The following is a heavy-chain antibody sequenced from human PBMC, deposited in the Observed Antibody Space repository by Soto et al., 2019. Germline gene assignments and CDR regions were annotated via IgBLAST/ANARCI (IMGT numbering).Heavy chain of an antibody. J-gene: IGHJ5*02. CDR3: AREYTMVRGVKHLNWFDP. Sequence: NPSETLSLTCTVSGGSVSSGSYYWSWIRQPPGKGLEWIGYIYYSGSTNYNPSLKSRVTISVDTSKNQFSLKLSSVTAADTAVYYCAREYTMVRGVKHLNWFDPWGQGTLVTVSS. V-gene: IGHV4-61*01. CDR2: IYYSGST. CDR1: GGSVSSGSYY. D-gene: IGHD3-10*01.